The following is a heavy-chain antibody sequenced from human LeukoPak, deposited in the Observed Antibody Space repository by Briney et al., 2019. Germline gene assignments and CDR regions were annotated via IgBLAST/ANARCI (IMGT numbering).Heavy chain of an antibody. Sequence: QPGGSLRLSCTASGLTVSSNYMTWVRQAPGKGLEWVSLIYSGGDTYYADSVKGRFTISRDNSKNTLYLQMNSLRAEDTAVYYCARVVVGLTYYFDCWGQGTLVTVSS. CDR2: IYSGGDT. V-gene: IGHV3-53*01. CDR1: GLTVSSNY. J-gene: IGHJ4*02. CDR3: ARVVVGLTYYFDC. D-gene: IGHD1-26*01.